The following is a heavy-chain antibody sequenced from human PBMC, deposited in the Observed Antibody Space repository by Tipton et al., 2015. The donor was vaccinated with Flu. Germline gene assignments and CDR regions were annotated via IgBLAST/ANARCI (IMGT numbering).Heavy chain of an antibody. V-gene: IGHV3-11*01. CDR2: ISSSGSII. Sequence: GSLRLSCAASGFTFSDYWMHWVRQAPGKGLERVSHISSSGSIINYADSVKGRFTISRDNAKNSLYLQMNSLRAEDTAVYYCARDHPPSITVLGEITDYFGMAVWGQGTTVTVSS. J-gene: IGHJ6*02. CDR1: GFTFSDYW. D-gene: IGHD3-3*01. CDR3: ARDHPPSITVLGEITDYFGMAV.